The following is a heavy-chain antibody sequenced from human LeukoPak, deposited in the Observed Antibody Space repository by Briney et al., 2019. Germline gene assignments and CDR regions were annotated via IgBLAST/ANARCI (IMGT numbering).Heavy chain of an antibody. CDR3: TTDCSSSSCYGDGAFDI. D-gene: IGHD2-2*01. V-gene: IGHV3-15*01. Sequence: GGSLRLSCEASAFTFTKAWMSWVRQAPGKGLEWVGRIKTKTDSGTTDYAAPVKGRFIISRDDSKNRLYLHMNSLKTEDTAVYYCTTDCSSSSCYGDGAFDIWGQGTMVTVSS. CDR1: AFTFTKAW. J-gene: IGHJ3*02. CDR2: IKTKTDSGTT.